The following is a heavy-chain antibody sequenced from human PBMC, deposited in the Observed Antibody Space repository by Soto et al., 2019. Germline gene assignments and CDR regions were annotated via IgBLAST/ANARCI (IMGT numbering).Heavy chain of an antibody. CDR2: IYKSATT. CDR1: GDSISNLDYF. J-gene: IGHJ5*01. CDR3: ARGRYCLTGRCFPNWFDS. D-gene: IGHD7-27*01. V-gene: IGHV4-30-4*01. Sequence: SETLSLTCSVSGDSISNLDYFWAWIRQPPGQALEYIGYIYKSATTYYNPSFESRVVISVDTSKSQFSLNVTSVTAADTAVYFCARGRYCLTGRCFPNWFDSWGQGALVTVSS.